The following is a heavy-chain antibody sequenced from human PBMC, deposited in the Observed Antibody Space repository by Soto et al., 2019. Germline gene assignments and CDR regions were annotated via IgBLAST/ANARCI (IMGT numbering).Heavy chain of an antibody. J-gene: IGHJ3*02. CDR2: IYPGDSDA. CDR1: GYSFTSYW. V-gene: IGHV5-51*01. D-gene: IGHD1-20*01. Sequence: LGESLKISCKGSGYSFTSYWIAWVRQMPGKGLEWMGIIYPGDSDARYSPSFQGQVTVSADKSINTAYVQWSSLKASDTAMYYCARLITGIDDALDIWGQGTMVTVSS. CDR3: ARLITGIDDALDI.